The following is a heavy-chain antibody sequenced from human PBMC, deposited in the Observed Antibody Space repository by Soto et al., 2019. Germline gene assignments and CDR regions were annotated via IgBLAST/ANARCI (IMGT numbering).Heavy chain of an antibody. V-gene: IGHV4-30-2*01. CDR3: ASGLVTTLHY. J-gene: IGHJ4*02. Sequence: PSETLSLTCTVSGGSISRYYWSWIRQPPGKGLEWIGYIYHSGSTYYNPSLKSRVTISVDRSKNQFSLKLSSVTAADTAVYYCASGLVTTLHYWGQGTLVTVSS. D-gene: IGHD4-17*01. CDR1: GGSISRYY. CDR2: IYHSGST.